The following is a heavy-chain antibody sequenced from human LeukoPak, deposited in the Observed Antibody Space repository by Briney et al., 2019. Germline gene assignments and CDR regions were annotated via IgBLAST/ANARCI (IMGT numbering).Heavy chain of an antibody. J-gene: IGHJ4*02. Sequence: GRSLRLSCVGSGFAFHNYAMHWVRRPPGNGLEWVSAINWNSDTKAYADSVKGRFTISRDNSKNTLYPQMNSLRAEDTALYYCARTAMGDYVRFPNDYWGQGTLVTVSS. D-gene: IGHD4-17*01. V-gene: IGHV3-9*01. CDR3: ARTAMGDYVRFPNDY. CDR1: GFAFHNYA. CDR2: INWNSDTK.